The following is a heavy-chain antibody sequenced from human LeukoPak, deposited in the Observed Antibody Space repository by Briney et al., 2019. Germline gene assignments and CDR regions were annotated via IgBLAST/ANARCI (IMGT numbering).Heavy chain of an antibody. CDR3: ARDRILIAWELRGDY. CDR1: GLRFDNAW. D-gene: IGHD1-26*01. CDR2: ISYDGSNK. V-gene: IGHV3-30-3*01. J-gene: IGHJ4*02. Sequence: GGSLRLSCAASGLRFDNAWMSWVRQAPGKGLEWVAVISYDGSNKYYADSVKGRFTISRDNSKNTLYLQMNSLRAEDTAVYYCARDRILIAWELRGDYWGQGTLVTVSS.